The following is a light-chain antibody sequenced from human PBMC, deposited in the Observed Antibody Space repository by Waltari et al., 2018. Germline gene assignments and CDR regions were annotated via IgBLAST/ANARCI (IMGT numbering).Light chain of an antibody. CDR1: QTISNH. J-gene: IGKJ2*01. CDR2: GVS. CDR3: QHSDGPSP. Sequence: DIQMTQSPSSLSASVGDRVTITCRASQTISNHLNWSQDKPGQATVLLIFGVSSLRGGVPSRFRGSGSETDFTLTISGLQPEDLATYYCQHSDGPSPFGQGTKLEIK. V-gene: IGKV1-39*01.